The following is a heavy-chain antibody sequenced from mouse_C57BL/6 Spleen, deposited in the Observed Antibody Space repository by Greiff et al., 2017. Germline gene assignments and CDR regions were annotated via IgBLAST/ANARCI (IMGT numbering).Heavy chain of an antibody. V-gene: IGHV1-50*01. CDR1: GYTFTSYW. D-gene: IGHD2-5*01. CDR2: IDPSDSYT. Sequence: QVQLKQPGAELVKPGASVKLSCKASGYTFTSYWMQWVKQRPGQGLEWIGEIDPSDSYTNYNQKFKGKATLTVDTSSSTAYMQLSSLTSEDSAVYYCARERIYSTNYYAIDYWGQGTSVTVSS. CDR3: ARERIYSTNYYAIDY. J-gene: IGHJ4*01.